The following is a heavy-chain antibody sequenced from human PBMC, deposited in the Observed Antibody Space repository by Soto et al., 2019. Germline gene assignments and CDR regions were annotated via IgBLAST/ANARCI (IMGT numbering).Heavy chain of an antibody. Sequence: QVQLVQSGAEVKKPGASVKVSCKASGYTFTSYDINWVRQATGQGLEWRGWMNPNSGYTGYAQKFQGRVTMTRNTSISTAYMELRSLRSEDTAVYYCARGSPHYYDTSGFDFWGQGTLVTVSS. CDR1: GYTFTSYD. CDR3: ARGSPHYYDTSGFDF. V-gene: IGHV1-8*01. D-gene: IGHD3-22*01. J-gene: IGHJ4*02. CDR2: MNPNSGYT.